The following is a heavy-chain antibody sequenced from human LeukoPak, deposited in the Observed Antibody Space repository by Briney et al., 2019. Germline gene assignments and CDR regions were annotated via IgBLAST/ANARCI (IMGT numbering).Heavy chain of an antibody. V-gene: IGHV5-51*01. CDR1: GYRFTSNW. Sequence: VESLKISCKGSGYRFTSNWIAWVRQMPGKGPEWMGIIYPGDSDTRYSPSFQGQVTISADKSISTAYLQWSSLRASDTAIYFCAYGKYYFDYWGQGTLVTVSS. CDR3: AYGKYYFDY. D-gene: IGHD3-16*01. CDR2: IYPGDSDT. J-gene: IGHJ4*02.